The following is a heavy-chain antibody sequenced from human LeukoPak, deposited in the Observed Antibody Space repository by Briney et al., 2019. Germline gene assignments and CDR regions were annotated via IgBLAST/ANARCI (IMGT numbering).Heavy chain of an antibody. V-gene: IGHV3-9*01. CDR3: ARVGGDRGYSYDY. CDR2: ISWNSGSI. Sequence: GGSLRLSCAASGFSFGDYAMHWVRQAPGKGLEWVSGISWNSGSIGYADSVKGRSTISRDNAKNSLYLQMSSLRAEDTAVYYCARVGGDRGYSYDYWGQGTLVTVSS. J-gene: IGHJ4*02. CDR1: GFSFGDYA. D-gene: IGHD5-18*01.